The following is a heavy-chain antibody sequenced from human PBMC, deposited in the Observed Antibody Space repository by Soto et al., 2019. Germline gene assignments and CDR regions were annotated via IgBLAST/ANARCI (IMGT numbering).Heavy chain of an antibody. D-gene: IGHD3-3*01. CDR1: GGSISSSNW. Sequence: SETLSLTCAVSGGSISSSNWWSWVRQPPGKGLEWIGEIYHSGSTNYNPSLKSRVTISVDKSKNQFSLKLSSVTAADTAVYYCARSYYDFWSGYNNPFHYWGQATLVTAPQ. J-gene: IGHJ4*02. V-gene: IGHV4-4*02. CDR3: ARSYYDFWSGYNNPFHY. CDR2: IYHSGST.